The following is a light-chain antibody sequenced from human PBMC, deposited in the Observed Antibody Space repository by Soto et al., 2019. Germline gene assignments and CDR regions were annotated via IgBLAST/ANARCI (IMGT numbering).Light chain of an antibody. CDR1: SSDVGGYNY. Sequence: QSVLTQPASVSGSPGQSITISCTGTSSDVGGYNYVSWYQQHPGKAPKLMIYDVSNRPSGVSDRFSGSKSGNTASLTISGFQAEDEADYYCSSYASSSTNYVFGTGTKVTVL. J-gene: IGLJ1*01. V-gene: IGLV2-14*01. CDR3: SSYASSSTNYV. CDR2: DVS.